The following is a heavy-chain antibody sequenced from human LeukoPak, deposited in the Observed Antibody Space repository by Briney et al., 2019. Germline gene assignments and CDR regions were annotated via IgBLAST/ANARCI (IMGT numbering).Heavy chain of an antibody. CDR1: GGSISSSNW. V-gene: IGHV4-4*02. CDR3: ARAPSGFGELTG. Sequence: PSGTLSLTCTVSGGSISSSNWWSWVRQPPGKGLEWIGSIYYSGSTYYNPSLKSRVTISVDTSKNQFSLKLSSVTAADTAVYYCARAPSGFGELTGWGQGTLVTVSS. D-gene: IGHD3-10*01. J-gene: IGHJ4*02. CDR2: IYYSGST.